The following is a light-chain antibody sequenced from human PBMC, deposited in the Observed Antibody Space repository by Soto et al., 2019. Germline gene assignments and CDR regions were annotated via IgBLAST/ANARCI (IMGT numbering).Light chain of an antibody. Sequence: QPVLTQPPSVSGAPGQRVTVSCTGSSSNIGAGYDVHWYQQLPGTAPKLLIYGNTNRPSGVSDRFSGSKSGTSASLAITGLQAEDESDYYCQSYDSSLSGYVFGTGTKVTVL. CDR1: SSNIGAGYD. CDR2: GNT. J-gene: IGLJ1*01. V-gene: IGLV1-40*01. CDR3: QSYDSSLSGYV.